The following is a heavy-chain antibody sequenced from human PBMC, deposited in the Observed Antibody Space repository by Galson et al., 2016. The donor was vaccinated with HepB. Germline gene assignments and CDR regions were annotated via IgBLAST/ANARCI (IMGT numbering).Heavy chain of an antibody. CDR3: VRDGSTRWHFDN. J-gene: IGHJ4*02. CDR1: GFTFGSYG. V-gene: IGHV3-30*03. Sequence: SLRLSCAASGFTFGSYGMHWVRQAPGKGLEWVAVISYDGSNKYYADSVKGRFTISRDNSKSTLYLQMNSLRAEDTAVYYCVRDGSTRWHFDNWGQGTLITVSS. CDR2: ISYDGSNK. D-gene: IGHD1-26*01.